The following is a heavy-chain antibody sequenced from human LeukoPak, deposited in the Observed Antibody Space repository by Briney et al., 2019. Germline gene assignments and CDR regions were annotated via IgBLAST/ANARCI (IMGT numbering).Heavy chain of an antibody. CDR3: ARATTDMITFGGVIEWFDP. CDR2: LYYSGST. Sequence: SETLCLTCTVSGGSLSSYYRSWSPDPPGKGLECGGYLYYSGSTNHNPSRKSRVTISVDTSKNQISLKPSSVTAAATAVYYCARATTDMITFGGVIEWFDPWGQGTLVTVSS. CDR1: GGSLSSYY. V-gene: IGHV4-59*01. J-gene: IGHJ5*02. D-gene: IGHD3-16*02.